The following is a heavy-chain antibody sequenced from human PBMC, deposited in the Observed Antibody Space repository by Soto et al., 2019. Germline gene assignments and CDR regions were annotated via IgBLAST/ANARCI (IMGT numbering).Heavy chain of an antibody. V-gene: IGHV4-30-4*01. CDR3: ARVPCASFGVADPPVGWFDP. Sequence: QVHLQESGPGLVKPSQTLSLTCTVSGGFVNSVNNYWSWLRQPPGTGLEWLGSIFYTGSTYYHPSRRRRTTISIDTSKNRFTRKLTAVTAADTAVYYCARVPCASFGVADPPVGWFDPWGQGTLVTVSS. CDR2: IFYTGST. J-gene: IGHJ5*02. CDR1: GGFVNSVNNY. D-gene: IGHD3-3*01.